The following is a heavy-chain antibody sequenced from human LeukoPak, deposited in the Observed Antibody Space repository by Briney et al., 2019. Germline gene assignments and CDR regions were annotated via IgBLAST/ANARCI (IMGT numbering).Heavy chain of an antibody. D-gene: IGHD4-17*01. V-gene: IGHV3-48*01. CDR1: GFTFSSYS. CDR3: AKDYGDYGFDP. J-gene: IGHJ5*02. Sequence: GGSLRLSCAASGFTFSSYSMNWVRQAPGKGLEWVSYISSSSSTIYYADSVKGRFTISRDNAKNSLYLQMNSLRAEGTAVYYCAKDYGDYGFDPWGQGTLVTVSS. CDR2: ISSSSSTI.